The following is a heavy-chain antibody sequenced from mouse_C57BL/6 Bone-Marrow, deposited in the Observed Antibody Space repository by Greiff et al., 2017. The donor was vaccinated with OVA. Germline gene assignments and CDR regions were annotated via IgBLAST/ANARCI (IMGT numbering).Heavy chain of an antibody. Sequence: QVQPKESGAELARPGASVKLSCKASGYTFTSYGISWVKQRTGQGLEWIGEIYPRSGNTYYNEKFKGKATLTADKSSSTAYMELRSLTSEDSAVYFCARIRDEGPRFDYWGQGTTLTVSS. CDR2: IYPRSGNT. J-gene: IGHJ2*01. V-gene: IGHV1-81*01. D-gene: IGHD1-1*01. CDR3: ARIRDEGPRFDY. CDR1: GYTFTSYG.